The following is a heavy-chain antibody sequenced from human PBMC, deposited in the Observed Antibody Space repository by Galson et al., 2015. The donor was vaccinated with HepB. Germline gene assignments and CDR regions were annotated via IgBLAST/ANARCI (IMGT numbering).Heavy chain of an antibody. J-gene: IGHJ4*02. D-gene: IGHD6-19*01. CDR1: GFTFSSYG. CDR2: IWYDGSNK. CDR3: AREPQWLVRYFDY. V-gene: IGHV3-33*01. Sequence: SLRLSCAASGFTFSSYGMHWVRQAPGKGLEWVEVIWYDGSNKYYADSVKGRFTISGDNSKNTLYLQMNSLRAEDTAVYYCAREPQWLVRYFDYWGQGTLVTVSS.